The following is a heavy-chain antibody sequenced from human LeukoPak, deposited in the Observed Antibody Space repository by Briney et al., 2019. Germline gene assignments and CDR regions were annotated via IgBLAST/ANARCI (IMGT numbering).Heavy chain of an antibody. CDR1: GYTFTGYY. Sequence: GTSVKVSCKTSGYTFTGYYMHWVRQAPGQGLEWMGWINPHSGDTNYAQKFQGRVTMNRDTSINTAYMDLSRLRSDDTAVYYCAREFDDGSPRFDYWGQGTLVTVSS. CDR3: AREFDDGSPRFDY. V-gene: IGHV1-2*02. CDR2: INPHSGDT. J-gene: IGHJ4*02. D-gene: IGHD1-1*01.